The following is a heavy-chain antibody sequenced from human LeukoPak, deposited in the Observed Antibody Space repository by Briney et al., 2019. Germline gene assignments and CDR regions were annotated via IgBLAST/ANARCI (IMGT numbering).Heavy chain of an antibody. CDR2: IYTGTTT. Sequence: GGSLRLSCAASGLSVSRNYISWVRQAPGKGLEWVSFIYTGTTTFYADSVKGRFTISRDNSRNTVYLELNSLRVDDTAVYYCERDRGHFDYWGPGTLVTVSS. CDR1: GLSVSRNY. V-gene: IGHV3-53*01. J-gene: IGHJ4*02. CDR3: ERDRGHFDY. D-gene: IGHD3-10*01.